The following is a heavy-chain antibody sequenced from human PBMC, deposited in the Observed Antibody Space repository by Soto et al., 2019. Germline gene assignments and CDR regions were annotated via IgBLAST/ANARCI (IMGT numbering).Heavy chain of an antibody. V-gene: IGHV4-31*03. Sequence: TLSLTCTFSGSSISSVVYYLSWIRQHPGKGLEWIGYIYYSASTYYNPSLKSRVTISVDTSKNQFSLKLSSVTAADTAVYYCARVADDSPAHDYWGQGTLVTVSS. CDR2: IYYSAST. J-gene: IGHJ4*02. CDR3: ARVADDSPAHDY. CDR1: GSSISSVVYY. D-gene: IGHD3-22*01.